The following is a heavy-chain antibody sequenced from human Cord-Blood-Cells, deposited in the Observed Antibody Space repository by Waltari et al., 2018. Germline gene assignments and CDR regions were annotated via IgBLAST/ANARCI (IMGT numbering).Heavy chain of an antibody. J-gene: IGHJ4*02. Sequence: QVQLVQSGAEVKKPGSSVKVSCQASGGTFSSYAISWVRQAPGQGLEWMGGIIPIFGTANYAQKFQCRVTITADESTSTAYMELSSLRSEDTAVYYCARVGRGFDDYMWGSYRDWGQGTLVTVSS. CDR3: ARVGRGFDDYMWGSYRD. V-gene: IGHV1-69*01. CDR1: GGTFSSYA. CDR2: IIPIFGTA. D-gene: IGHD3-16*02.